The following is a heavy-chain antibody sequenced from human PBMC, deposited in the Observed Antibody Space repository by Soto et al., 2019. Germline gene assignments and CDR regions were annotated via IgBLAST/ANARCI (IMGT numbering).Heavy chain of an antibody. D-gene: IGHD3-22*01. Sequence: QVQLQQWGAGLLKPSETLSLTCAVYGGSFSGYYWSWIRQPPGKGLGWVGEINHSGSTNYNPSLTRRVTISVDTSKHHFPLTLRSVTAAYTAVYYCARGKSGYYDTRSRRYFDHWGRGTLVTVSS. V-gene: IGHV4-34*01. CDR1: GGSFSGYY. CDR2: INHSGST. CDR3: ARGKSGYYDTRSRRYFDH. J-gene: IGHJ2*01.